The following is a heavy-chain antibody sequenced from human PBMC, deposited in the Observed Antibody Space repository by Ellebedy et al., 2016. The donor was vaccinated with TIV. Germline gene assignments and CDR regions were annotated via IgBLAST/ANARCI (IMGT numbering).Heavy chain of an antibody. CDR2: ISYTGGSQ. J-gene: IGHJ4*02. D-gene: IGHD3-22*01. CDR3: AKETTYYYDSRGVDYFDY. V-gene: IGHV3-30-3*01. CDR1: GFTFSSHA. Sequence: GESLKISCAVSGFTFSSHAMHWVRQAPGKGLEWVATISYTGGSQNYADSVKGRFTISRDNSKETLYLQMNSLRAEDTAVYYCAKETTYYYDSRGVDYFDYWGQGTLVTVSS.